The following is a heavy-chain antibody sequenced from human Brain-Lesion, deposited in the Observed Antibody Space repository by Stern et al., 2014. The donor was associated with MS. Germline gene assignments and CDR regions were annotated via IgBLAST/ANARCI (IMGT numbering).Heavy chain of an antibody. V-gene: IGHV1-2*02. CDR2: INPNTGGT. CDR1: GYIFTGYY. CDR3: ARDQRGITIFGVVTDYYYLGMDV. Sequence: QVQLVQSGAEVKKPGASVKVSCKTSGYIFTGYYIHWVRQAPGQGLESMAWINPNTGGTKYAQKFQGRVTMSRDTPISTAYVELSSLTSDDTAVYDCARDQRGITIFGVVTDYYYLGMDVWGQGTTVTVSS. D-gene: IGHD3-3*01. J-gene: IGHJ6*02.